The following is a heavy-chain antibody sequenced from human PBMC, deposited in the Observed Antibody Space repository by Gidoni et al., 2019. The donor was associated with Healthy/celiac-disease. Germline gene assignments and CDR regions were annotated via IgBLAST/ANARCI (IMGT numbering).Heavy chain of an antibody. J-gene: IGHJ6*02. Sequence: QLQLQESGPGLVKPSETLSLTCPVSGGSISSSSYYWGWIRQPPGKGLEWIGSIYYSGSTYYNPSLKSRVTISVDTSKNQFSLKLSSVTAADTAVYYCARQGKESTIFGVVIRGDYYYYGMDVWGQGTTVTVSS. CDR1: GGSISSSSYY. CDR2: IYYSGST. CDR3: ARQGKESTIFGVVIRGDYYYYGMDV. D-gene: IGHD3-3*01. V-gene: IGHV4-39*01.